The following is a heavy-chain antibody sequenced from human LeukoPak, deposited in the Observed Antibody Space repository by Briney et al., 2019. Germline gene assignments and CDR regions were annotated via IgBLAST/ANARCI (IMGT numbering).Heavy chain of an antibody. V-gene: IGHV1-46*01. CDR3: ARESMIARERKFDY. Sequence: ASVKVSCKASGYPLTISYMHWVRQAPGQGLEWVGIINPSGGTTNYAQKFQDRVTMTRDTSTSTVYMELSSLRSEDTAVYYCARESMIARERKFDYWGQGTLVTVSS. J-gene: IGHJ4*02. CDR1: GYPLTISY. CDR2: INPSGGTT. D-gene: IGHD3-22*01.